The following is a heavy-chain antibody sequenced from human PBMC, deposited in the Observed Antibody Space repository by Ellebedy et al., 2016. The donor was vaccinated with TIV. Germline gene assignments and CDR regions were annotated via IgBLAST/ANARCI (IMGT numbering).Heavy chain of an antibody. CDR3: AGSINYYDSSLKWFNP. J-gene: IGHJ5*02. CDR2: IYYRGST. V-gene: IGHV4-31*03. CDR1: GASMRHNNSY. Sequence: LRLXCTVSGASMRHNNSYWSWLRQLPGKGLEWIGYIYYRGSTSYNPSLKSRVSISLDASENNVSLQLNSVTAADTAVYYCAGSINYYDSSLKWFNPWGRGTLVTVSS. D-gene: IGHD3-22*01.